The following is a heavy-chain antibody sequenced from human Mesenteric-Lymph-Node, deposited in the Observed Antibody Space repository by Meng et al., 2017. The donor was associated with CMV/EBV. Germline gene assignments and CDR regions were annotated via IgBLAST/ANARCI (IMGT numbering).Heavy chain of an antibody. CDR1: GFSLRTTGMC. D-gene: IGHD6-6*01. Sequence: GPTLVKPTQTLTLTCTFSGFSLRTTGMCVGWVRQPPGKALEWLALIDWDDDKYYRTSLKTRLTISKDTSKNQVVLTMTNMDPVDTATYYCARIPRRVDYYAFDVWGQGTTVTVSS. V-gene: IGHV2-70*20. CDR3: ARIPRRVDYYAFDV. J-gene: IGHJ6*02. CDR2: IDWDDDK.